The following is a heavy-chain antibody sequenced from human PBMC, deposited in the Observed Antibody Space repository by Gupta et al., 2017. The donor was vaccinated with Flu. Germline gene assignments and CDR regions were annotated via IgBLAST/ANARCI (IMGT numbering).Heavy chain of an antibody. D-gene: IGHD2-2*01. Sequence: QVQLVESGGGGVHPGTSLRLSCVVSGCSCGSYGMLWVRQAPGKGLEWVAIRWYDGSNKYYADSVKGRFTISRDNSKNTLFLQMNSLRAEDTAVYYCARGGQYQLSRENYWGQGTLVTVSS. V-gene: IGHV3-33*01. J-gene: IGHJ4*02. CDR3: ARGGQYQLSRENY. CDR2: RWYDGSNK. CDR1: GCSCGSYG.